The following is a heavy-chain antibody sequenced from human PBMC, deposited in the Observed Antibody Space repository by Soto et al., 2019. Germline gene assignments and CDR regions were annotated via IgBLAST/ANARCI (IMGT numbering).Heavy chain of an antibody. Sequence: QVQLVQSGAEVKKPGASVKVSCKASGYTFTSYAMHWVRQAPGQRLEWMGWINAGNGNTKYSQKFQGRVTITRDTCASTAYMELSSLRSEDTAVYYCARGGGVGFGDYTTGGMDVWGQGTTVTVSS. J-gene: IGHJ6*02. D-gene: IGHD2-8*02. V-gene: IGHV1-3*01. CDR1: GYTFTSYA. CDR2: INAGNGNT. CDR3: ARGGGVGFGDYTTGGMDV.